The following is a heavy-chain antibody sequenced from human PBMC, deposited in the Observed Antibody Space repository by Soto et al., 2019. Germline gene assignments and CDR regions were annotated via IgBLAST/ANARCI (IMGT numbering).Heavy chain of an antibody. D-gene: IGHD3-3*01. J-gene: IGHJ6*02. CDR3: ASVAKIFPYGMDV. CDR2: IYYSGST. Sequence: TSETLSLTCTVSGGSISSSSYYWGWIRQPPGKGLEWIGSIYYSGSTYYNPSLKSRVTISVDTSKNQFSLKLSSVTAADTAVYYCASVAKIFPYGMDVWGQGTTVTVSS. V-gene: IGHV4-39*01. CDR1: GGSISSSSYY.